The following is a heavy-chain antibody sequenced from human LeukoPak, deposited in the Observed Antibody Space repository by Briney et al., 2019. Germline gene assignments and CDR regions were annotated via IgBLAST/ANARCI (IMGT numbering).Heavy chain of an antibody. D-gene: IGHD1-26*01. J-gene: IGHJ4*02. Sequence: GRSLRLSCAASGFTFSSYAMHWVRQAPGKGLEWVAVISYDGSNKYYADSVKGRFTISRDNSKNTLYLQMNSLRAEDTAMYYCAGGSGSVDYWGQGTLVTVSS. CDR3: AGGSGSVDY. CDR2: ISYDGSNK. V-gene: IGHV3-30-3*01. CDR1: GFTFSSYA.